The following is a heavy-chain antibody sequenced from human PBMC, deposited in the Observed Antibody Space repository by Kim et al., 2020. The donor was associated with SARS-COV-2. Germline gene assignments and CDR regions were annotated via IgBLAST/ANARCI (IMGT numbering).Heavy chain of an antibody. D-gene: IGHD6-19*01. J-gene: IGHJ4*02. V-gene: IGHV1-18*04. CDR3: ARDPGIAVAGLFDY. CDR1: GYTFTSYG. CDR2: ISAYNGNT. Sequence: ASVKVSCKASGYTFTSYGISWVRQAPGQGLEWMGWISAYNGNTNYAQKLQGRVTMTTDTSTSTAYMELRSLRSDDTAVYYCARDPGIAVAGLFDYWGQGTLVTVSS.